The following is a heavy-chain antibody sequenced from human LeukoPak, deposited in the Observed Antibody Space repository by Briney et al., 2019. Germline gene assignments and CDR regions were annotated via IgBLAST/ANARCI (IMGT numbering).Heavy chain of an antibody. CDR3: ARRPSGPGPFDY. CDR2: IYYSGST. Sequence: PSETLSLTCTVSGGSISSYYWSWIRQPSGKGLEWIGYIYYSGSTNYNPSLKSRVTISVDTSKNQFSLKLSSVTAADTAVYYCARRPSGPGPFDYWGQGTLVTVSS. D-gene: IGHD7-27*01. V-gene: IGHV4-59*08. J-gene: IGHJ4*02. CDR1: GGSISSYY.